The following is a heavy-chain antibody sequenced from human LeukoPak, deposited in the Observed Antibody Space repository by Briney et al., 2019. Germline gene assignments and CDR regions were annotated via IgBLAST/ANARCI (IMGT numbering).Heavy chain of an antibody. J-gene: IGHJ4*02. CDR1: GFSFSSYA. D-gene: IGHD6-19*01. CDR2: ITGSGGTT. CDR3: ATDYSSGWYGVGFDF. Sequence: KPGGSLRLSCAASGFSFSSYAMSWVRQAPGKGLEWVSAITGSGGTTYYADSVKGRFTISRDNSRNTLYLQMNSLRAEDTAVYYCATDYSSGWYGVGFDFWGQGTLVTVSS. V-gene: IGHV3-23*01.